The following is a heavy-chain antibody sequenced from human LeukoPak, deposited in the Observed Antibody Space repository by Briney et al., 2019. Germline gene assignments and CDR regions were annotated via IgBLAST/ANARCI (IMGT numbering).Heavy chain of an antibody. D-gene: IGHD5-24*01. J-gene: IGHJ4*02. V-gene: IGHV3-23*01. CDR2: IGNSDGKP. CDR3: VKRARAGYNSPLDN. CDR1: GFTFSSYS. Sequence: HSGGSLRLSCAASGFTFSSYSMNWVRQAPGKGLEWLADIGNSDGKPYYADSVKGRFTISRDTSENTLYLQMNSLRAEDTAVYYCVKRARAGYNSPLDNWGQGTLVTVSS.